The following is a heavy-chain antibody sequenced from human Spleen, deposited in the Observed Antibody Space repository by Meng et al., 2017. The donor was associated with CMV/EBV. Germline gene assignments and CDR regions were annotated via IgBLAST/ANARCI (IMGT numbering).Heavy chain of an antibody. CDR1: GYTFTSYG. CDR3: ARGSTSCFNCYYYYGMDG. Sequence: ASVKVSCKASGYTFTSYGISWVRQAPGQGLEWMGWISAYNGNTNYAQKLQGRVTMTTDTSTSTAYMELRSLRSDDTAVYYCARGSTSCFNCYYYYGMDGWGQGTTVTVSS. CDR2: ISAYNGNT. D-gene: IGHD2-2*01. J-gene: IGHJ6*02. V-gene: IGHV1-18*01.